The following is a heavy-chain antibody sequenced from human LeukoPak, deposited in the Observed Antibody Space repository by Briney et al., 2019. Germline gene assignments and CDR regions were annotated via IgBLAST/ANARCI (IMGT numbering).Heavy chain of an antibody. J-gene: IGHJ6*03. CDR1: GFTFDDYA. CDR2: ISWDGGST. Sequence: GGSLRLSCAASGFTFDDYAMHWVRQAPGKGLEWVSLISWDGGSTYYADSVKGRFTISRDNSKNSLYLQMNSLRAEDTALYYCAKGITTSLDYYYYMDVWGKGTTVTVSS. V-gene: IGHV3-43D*03. D-gene: IGHD4-11*01. CDR3: AKGITTSLDYYYYMDV.